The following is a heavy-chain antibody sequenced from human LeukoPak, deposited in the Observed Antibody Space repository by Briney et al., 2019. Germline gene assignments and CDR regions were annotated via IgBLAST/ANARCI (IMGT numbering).Heavy chain of an antibody. V-gene: IGHV1-2*02. CDR1: GYIFTGYY. D-gene: IGHD6-6*01. CDR2: INPNSGGT. J-gene: IGHJ6*03. CDR3: ARSIAARLNYYYYYYMDV. Sequence: ASVKVSCKASGYIFTGYYMHWVRQAPGQGLEWMGWINPNSGGTNYAQKFQGRVTMTRDTSISTAYMELSRLRSDDTAVYYCARSIAARLNYYYYYYMDVWGKGTTVTVSS.